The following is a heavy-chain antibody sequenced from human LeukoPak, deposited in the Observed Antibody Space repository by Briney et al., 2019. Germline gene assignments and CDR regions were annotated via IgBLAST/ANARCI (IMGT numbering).Heavy chain of an antibody. CDR2: IYYSGST. D-gene: IGHD1-1*01. CDR1: GGSISSYY. Sequence: PSETLSLTCTVSGGSISSYYWSWIRQPPGKGLEWIGYIYYSGSTNYNPSLKSRVTISVDTSKNQFSLKLSSVTAADTAVYYCALERRGYFDYWGQETLVTVSS. V-gene: IGHV4-59*01. CDR3: ALERRGYFDY. J-gene: IGHJ4*02.